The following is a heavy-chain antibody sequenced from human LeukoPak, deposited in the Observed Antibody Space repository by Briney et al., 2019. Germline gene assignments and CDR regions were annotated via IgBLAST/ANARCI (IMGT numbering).Heavy chain of an antibody. CDR3: ARELLMEPLDY. J-gene: IGHJ4*02. CDR1: GFTFSSYE. Sequence: GGSLRLSCAASGFTFSSYEMNWVRQAPGKGLEWVSYISSRGSGSTIYYADSVKGRFTISRDSAKDTLYLQMNSLRAEDTAVYYCARELLMEPLDYWGQGTLVTVSS. D-gene: IGHD1-1*01. CDR2: ISSRGSGSTI. V-gene: IGHV3-48*03.